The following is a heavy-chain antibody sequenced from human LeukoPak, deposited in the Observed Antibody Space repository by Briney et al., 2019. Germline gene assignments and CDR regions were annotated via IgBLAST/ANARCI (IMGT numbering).Heavy chain of an antibody. Sequence: SETLSLTCTVSGGSISSYYWSWIRQPPGKGLEWIGYIYYSGSTNYNPSLKSRVTISVDTSKNQFSLKLSSVTAADTAVYYCAGMRGIPLQVVPTSYYYYGMDVWGQGTTVTVSS. D-gene: IGHD2-15*01. CDR2: IYYSGST. V-gene: IGHV4-59*01. J-gene: IGHJ6*02. CDR1: GGSISSYY. CDR3: AGMRGIPLQVVPTSYYYYGMDV.